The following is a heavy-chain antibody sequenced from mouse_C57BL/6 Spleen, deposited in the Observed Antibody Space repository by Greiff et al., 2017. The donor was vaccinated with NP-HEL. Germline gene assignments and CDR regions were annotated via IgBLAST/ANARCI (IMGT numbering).Heavy chain of an antibody. Sequence: DVQLQESGTVLARPGASVKMSCKTSGYTFTSYWMHWVKQRPGQGLEWIGAIYPGNSDTSYNQKFKGKAKLTAVTSASTAYMELSSLTNEDSAVYYCTKFYYDYDGGHYYAMDYWGQGTSVTVSS. CDR2: IYPGNSDT. J-gene: IGHJ4*01. CDR3: TKFYYDYDGGHYYAMDY. D-gene: IGHD2-4*01. V-gene: IGHV1-5*01. CDR1: GYTFTSYW.